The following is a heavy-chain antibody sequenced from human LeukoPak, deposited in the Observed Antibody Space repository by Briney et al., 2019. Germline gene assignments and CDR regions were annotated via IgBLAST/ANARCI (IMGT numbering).Heavy chain of an antibody. J-gene: IGHJ4*02. Sequence: GGSLRLSCAASGFTFSSYSMNWVRQAPGKGLEWVSSISSSSSYIYYADSVKGRFTISRDNAKNTLYLQVNSLRAEDTAVYYCAKGGKWDVTPFDYWGQGTLVTVSS. V-gene: IGHV3-21*04. CDR2: ISSSSSYI. D-gene: IGHD1-26*01. CDR1: GFTFSSYS. CDR3: AKGGKWDVTPFDY.